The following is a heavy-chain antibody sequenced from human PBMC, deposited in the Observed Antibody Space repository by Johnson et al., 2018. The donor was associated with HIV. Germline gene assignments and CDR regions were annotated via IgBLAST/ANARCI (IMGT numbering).Heavy chain of an antibody. D-gene: IGHD4-17*01. J-gene: IGHJ3*02. CDR1: GFTFSSYA. Sequence: QVQLVESGGGVVQPGRSLRLSCAASGFTFSSYAMHWVRQAPGKGLEWVAVISYDGRNKYYADSVKGRFTISRDTSKNTLYLQMNILRAEDAAVYYCARGGLGDYVVAFDIWGQGTMVTVSS. V-gene: IGHV3-30-3*01. CDR3: ARGGLGDYVVAFDI. CDR2: ISYDGRNK.